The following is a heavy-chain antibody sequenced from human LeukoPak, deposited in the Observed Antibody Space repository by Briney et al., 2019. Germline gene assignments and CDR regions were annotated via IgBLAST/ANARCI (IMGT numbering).Heavy chain of an antibody. J-gene: IGHJ4*02. V-gene: IGHV4-34*01. CDR1: GGSFSGYY. CDR2: INHSGST. CDR3: ARDAKSYYDSSGYSEFDY. D-gene: IGHD3-22*01. Sequence: SETLSLTCAVYGGSFSGYYWSWIRQPPGKGLEWIGEINHSGSTNYNPSLKSRVTLSVDTSKNQFSLRLSSVTAADTAVYYCARDAKSYYDSSGYSEFDYWGQGTLVTVSS.